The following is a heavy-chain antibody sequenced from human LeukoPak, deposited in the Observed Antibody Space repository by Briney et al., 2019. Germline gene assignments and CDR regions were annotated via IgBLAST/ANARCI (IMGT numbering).Heavy chain of an antibody. Sequence: SETLSLTCAVYGESFSGYYWSCIRQPPGKGLEWIGEINHSGSNNYNPSLKSRVTISVDTSKNQFSLKLSSVAAADTAVYYCARPPCSGGSCYFDYWGQGTLVTVSS. CDR2: INHSGSN. J-gene: IGHJ4*02. CDR3: ARPPCSGGSCYFDY. D-gene: IGHD2-15*01. V-gene: IGHV4-34*01. CDR1: GESFSGYY.